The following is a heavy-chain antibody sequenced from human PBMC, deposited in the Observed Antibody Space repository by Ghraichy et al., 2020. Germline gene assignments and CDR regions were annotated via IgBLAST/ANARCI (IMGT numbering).Heavy chain of an antibody. CDR1: AGSFSGYY. Sequence: SETLSLTCAVYAGSFSGYYWSWIRQPPGKGLEWIGEINHSGSTNYNPSLKSRVTISVDTSKNQFSLKLSSVTAADTAVYYCARLGNYYDSSGYHQFFDYWGQGTLVTVSS. V-gene: IGHV4-34*01. J-gene: IGHJ4*02. D-gene: IGHD3-22*01. CDR3: ARLGNYYDSSGYHQFFDY. CDR2: INHSGST.